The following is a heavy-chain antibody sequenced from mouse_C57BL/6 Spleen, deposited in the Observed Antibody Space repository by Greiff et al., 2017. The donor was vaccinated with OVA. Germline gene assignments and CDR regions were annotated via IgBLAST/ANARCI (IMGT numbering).Heavy chain of an antibody. J-gene: IGHJ2*01. CDR2: IRNKANGYTT. V-gene: IGHV7-3*01. CDR1: GFTFTDYY. D-gene: IGHD2-3*01. Sequence: EVKLMESGGGLVQPGGSLSLSCAASGFTFTDYYMSWVRQPPGKALEWLGFIRNKANGYTTEYSASVKGRFTISRDNSQSILYLQMNALRAEDSATYYCARAGWLLLGCWGKGTTLTVST. CDR3: ARAGWLLLGC.